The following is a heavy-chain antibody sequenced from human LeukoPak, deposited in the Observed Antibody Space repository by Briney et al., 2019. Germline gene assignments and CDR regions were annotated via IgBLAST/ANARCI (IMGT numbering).Heavy chain of an antibody. CDR3: ARKLGYCSSTSCYYWFDP. CDR2: MNPNSGNT. J-gene: IGHJ5*02. Sequence: ASVKVSCKASGYTFTSYDINWVRQATGQGLEWKGWMNPNSGNTGYAQKFQGRVTITRNTYIRKAYMELSRLRSEDTAVYYCARKLGYCSSTSCYYWFDPWGQGTLVTVSS. CDR1: GYTFTSYD. D-gene: IGHD2-2*01. V-gene: IGHV1-8*03.